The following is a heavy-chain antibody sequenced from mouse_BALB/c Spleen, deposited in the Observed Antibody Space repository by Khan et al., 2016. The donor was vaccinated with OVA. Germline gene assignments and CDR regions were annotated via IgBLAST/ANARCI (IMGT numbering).Heavy chain of an antibody. J-gene: IGHJ2*01. Sequence: QVQLQQPGAELVKAGASVKMSCKASGYTFTSYWMYWVKQRLGQGLEWFAETNPTNGRTYYNEKFKSKATLTVDKSSSTAYMLLSGPTFEDSAVYYCARSKKIVATYFDYWGQGTTLTVSS. CDR3: ARSKKIVATYFDY. V-gene: IGHV1S81*02. D-gene: IGHD1-1*01. CDR1: GYTFTSYW. CDR2: TNPTNGRT.